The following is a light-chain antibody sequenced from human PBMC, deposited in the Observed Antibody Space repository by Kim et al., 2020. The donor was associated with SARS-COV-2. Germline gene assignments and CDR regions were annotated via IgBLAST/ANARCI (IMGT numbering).Light chain of an antibody. V-gene: IGLV4-69*01. CDR2: LKCDGSY. Sequence: ASVNLPCRLSIGHSSYAIAWHQQQPETGPRYLMKLKCDGSYSKGDGIPDRFSGSSSGAERYLTFSSLQSEDEADYYCQTWGTGIVVFGGGTQLTVL. CDR3: QTWGTGIVV. CDR1: IGHSSYA. J-gene: IGLJ2*01.